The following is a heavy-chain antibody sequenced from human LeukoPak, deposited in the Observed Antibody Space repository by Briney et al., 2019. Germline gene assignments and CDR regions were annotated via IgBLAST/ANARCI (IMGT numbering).Heavy chain of an antibody. V-gene: IGHV3-74*01. CDR3: ARGYSSSWYQFTPYYFDY. Sequence: GGSLRLSCAASGFSFSVYWMHWVRQAPGKGPVWVSRIKTDGSITDYADSVKGRFTISRDNAKNSLYLQMNSLRAEDTAVYYCARGYSSSWYQFTPYYFDYWGQGTLVTVSS. CDR1: GFSFSVYW. J-gene: IGHJ4*02. CDR2: IKTDGSIT. D-gene: IGHD6-13*01.